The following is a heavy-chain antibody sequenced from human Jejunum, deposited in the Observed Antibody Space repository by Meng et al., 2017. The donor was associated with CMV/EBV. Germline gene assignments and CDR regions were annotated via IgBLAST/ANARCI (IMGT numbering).Heavy chain of an antibody. Sequence: SGFTFSSYWMNWVRQVPGKGLEWVANIKQDGSERYYVESVRGRFTISRNNAKKSLFLQMDGLRAEDTAIYYCARQKCGGDCDMDVWGQGTTVTVSS. J-gene: IGHJ6*02. CDR2: IKQDGSER. D-gene: IGHD2-21*01. CDR3: ARQKCGGDCDMDV. V-gene: IGHV3-7*01. CDR1: GFTFSSYW.